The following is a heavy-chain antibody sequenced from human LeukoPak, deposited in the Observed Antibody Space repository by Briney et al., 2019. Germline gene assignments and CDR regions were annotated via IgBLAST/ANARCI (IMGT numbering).Heavy chain of an antibody. CDR3: ARDSDSTSS. CDR1: GGSISSSSYY. J-gene: IGHJ5*02. V-gene: IGHV4-39*07. Sequence: SETLSLTCTVSGGSISSSSYYWGWIRQPPGKGLEWIGSIYYSGSTYYNPSLKSRVTISVDTSKNQFSLKLSSVTAADTAVYYCARDSDSTSSWGQGTLVTVSS. D-gene: IGHD2-2*01. CDR2: IYYSGST.